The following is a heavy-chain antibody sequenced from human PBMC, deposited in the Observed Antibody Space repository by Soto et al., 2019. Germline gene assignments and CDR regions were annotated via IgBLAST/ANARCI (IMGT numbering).Heavy chain of an antibody. J-gene: IGHJ6*02. CDR1: GGTFSSYA. V-gene: IGHV1-69*12. CDR2: IIPIFGTA. Sequence: QVQLVQSGAEVKKPGSSVKVSCKASGGTFSSYAISWVRQAPGQGLEWMGGIIPIFGTANYAQKFQGRVTITADESTSTAYMELSSLRSEDTAVYYCARGRWELLGYYYYGIDVWGQGTTGTVSS. CDR3: ARGRWELLGYYYYGIDV. D-gene: IGHD1-26*01.